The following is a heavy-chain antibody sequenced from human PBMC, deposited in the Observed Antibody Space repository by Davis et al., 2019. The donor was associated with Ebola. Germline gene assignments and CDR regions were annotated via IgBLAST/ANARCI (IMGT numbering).Heavy chain of an antibody. CDR1: GFSLSTSGVG. Sequence: SGPTLVKPTQTLTLTCTFSGFSLSTSGVGVGWIRQPPGKALEWLALIYWDDDKRYSPSLKSRLTITKDTSKNQVVLTMTNMDPVDTATYYCAHKGRYCSSTSCLYYFDYWGQGTLVTVSS. J-gene: IGHJ4*02. CDR3: AHKGRYCSSTSCLYYFDY. CDR2: IYWDDDK. V-gene: IGHV2-5*02. D-gene: IGHD2-2*01.